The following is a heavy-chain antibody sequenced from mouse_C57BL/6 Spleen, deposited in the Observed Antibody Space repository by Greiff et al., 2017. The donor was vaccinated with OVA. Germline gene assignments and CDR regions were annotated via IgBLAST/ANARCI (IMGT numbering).Heavy chain of an antibody. CDR2: IDPNSGGT. D-gene: IGHD1-1*01. CDR1: GYTFTSYW. CDR3: ARSSSFITTVVADYYAMDY. V-gene: IGHV1-72*01. Sequence: QVQLKQPGAELVKPGASVKLSCKASGYTFTSYWMHWVKQRPGRGLEWIGRIDPNSGGTKYNEKFKSKATLTVDKPSSTAYMQLSSLTSEDSAVYYCARSSSFITTVVADYYAMDYWGQGTSVTVSS. J-gene: IGHJ4*01.